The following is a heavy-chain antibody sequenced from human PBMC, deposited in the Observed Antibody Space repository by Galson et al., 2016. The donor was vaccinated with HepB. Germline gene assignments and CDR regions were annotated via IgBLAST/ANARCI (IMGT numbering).Heavy chain of an antibody. D-gene: IGHD5-24*01. CDR1: GYSFSSFW. CDR2: IYPGDSDT. V-gene: IGHV5-51*01. J-gene: IGHJ3*02. Sequence: QSGAEVKKPGESLRISCKASGYSFSSFWIGWVRQMPGKGLEWMGIIYPGDSDTRDSPSFQGQVTISADRSINTAYLQWSSLKASDTAMYYCARLGGRDGYKSCFGACGIWGRGTMVSVSS. CDR3: ARLGGRDGYKSCFGACGI.